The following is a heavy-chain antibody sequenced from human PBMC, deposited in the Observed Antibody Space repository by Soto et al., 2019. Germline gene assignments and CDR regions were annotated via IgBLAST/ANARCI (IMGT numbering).Heavy chain of an antibody. CDR2: IYYSGST. CDR3: ARHEYYGDYARYRYFDL. V-gene: IGHV4-39*01. Sequence: SETLSLTCTVSGGSISSSSYYWGWIRQPPGKGLEWIGSIYYSGSTYYNPSLKSRVTISVDTSKNQFSLKLSSVTAADTAVYYCARHEYYGDYARYRYFDLWGRGTLVTVSS. CDR1: GGSISSSSYY. J-gene: IGHJ2*01. D-gene: IGHD4-17*01.